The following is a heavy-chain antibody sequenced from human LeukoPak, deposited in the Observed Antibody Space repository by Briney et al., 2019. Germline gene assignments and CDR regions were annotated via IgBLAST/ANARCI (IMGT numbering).Heavy chain of an antibody. D-gene: IGHD2-2*01. Sequence: PGGSLRLSCVASGLPIADFAMHWVRQAPGKGLEWVSLISGDGVSTFYTDSVRGRFTFSRDNAKNSLYLQMNSLRAEDTAVYYCARYCLSTSCYVPHDYWGQGTLVTVSS. CDR1: GLPIADFA. CDR3: ARYCLSTSCYVPHDY. CDR2: ISGDGVST. J-gene: IGHJ4*02. V-gene: IGHV3-43*02.